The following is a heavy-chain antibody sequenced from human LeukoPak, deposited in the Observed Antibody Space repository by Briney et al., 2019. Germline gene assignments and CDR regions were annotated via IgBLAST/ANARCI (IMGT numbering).Heavy chain of an antibody. J-gene: IGHJ3*02. D-gene: IGHD3-10*01. Sequence: PSETLSLTCTVSGGSISSYYWSWIRQPPGKGLEWIGYINYSGSTNYNPSLKSRVTISVDTSTNQFSLKLTSVTAADTAVYYCARERGFYYGSGSYHKNDAFDIWGQGTMVTGSS. CDR1: GGSISSYY. V-gene: IGHV4-59*01. CDR2: INYSGST. CDR3: ARERGFYYGSGSYHKNDAFDI.